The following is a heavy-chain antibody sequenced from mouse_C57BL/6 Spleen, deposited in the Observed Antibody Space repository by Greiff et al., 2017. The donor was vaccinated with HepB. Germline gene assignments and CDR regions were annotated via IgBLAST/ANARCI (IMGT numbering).Heavy chain of an antibody. CDR3: ARQVDYDVFDY. CDR1: GFTFSDYY. D-gene: IGHD2-4*01. J-gene: IGHJ2*01. Sequence: DVKLVESGGGLVQPGGSLKLSCAASGFTFSDYYMYWVRQTPEKRLEWVAYISNGGGSTYYPDNIKGRFTISRDNAKNTLYLQMSRLKSEDTAMYYCARQVDYDVFDYWGQGTTLTVSS. CDR2: ISNGGGST. V-gene: IGHV5-12*01.